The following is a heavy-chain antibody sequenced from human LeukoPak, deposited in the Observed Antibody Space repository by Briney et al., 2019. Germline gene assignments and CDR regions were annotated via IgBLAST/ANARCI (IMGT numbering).Heavy chain of an antibody. V-gene: IGHV3-30*03. J-gene: IGHJ6*02. Sequence: PGRSLRLSCAASGFTFSSYGMHWVRQAPGKGLEWVAVISYDGSNKYYADSVKGRFTISRDNSKNTLYLQMDSLRAEDTAVYYCARDAQGMDVWGQGTTVTVSS. CDR2: ISYDGSNK. CDR3: ARDAQGMDV. CDR1: GFTFSSYG.